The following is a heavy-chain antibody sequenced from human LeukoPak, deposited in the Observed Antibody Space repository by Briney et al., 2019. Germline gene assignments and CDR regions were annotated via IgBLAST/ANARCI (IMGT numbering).Heavy chain of an antibody. D-gene: IGHD3-16*01. CDR1: GGSISSYY. Sequence: SETLSLTCTVSGGSISSYYWSWIRQPPGKGLEWIGYIYYSGSTNYNPSLKSRVTISVDTSKNQFSLKLSSVTAADTAVYYCARDRGGETAYYFDYWGQGTLVTVSS. V-gene: IGHV4-59*01. J-gene: IGHJ4*02. CDR3: ARDRGGETAYYFDY. CDR2: IYYSGST.